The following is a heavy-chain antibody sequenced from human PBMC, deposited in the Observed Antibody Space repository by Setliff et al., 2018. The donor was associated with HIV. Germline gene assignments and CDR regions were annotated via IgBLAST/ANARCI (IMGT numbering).Heavy chain of an antibody. V-gene: IGHV1-69*13. CDR2: IIPIFGTT. CDR1: GGTFSTHP. J-gene: IGHJ3*02. CDR3: ARESGICGGDCHYAFDM. Sequence: ASVKVSCKASGGTFSTHPISWVRQAPGQGLEWMGGIIPIFGTTNYARKFQGRVTITADDSTSTAYMDLNNLRSEDTAVYYCARESGICGGDCHYAFDMWGHGTRVTVSS. D-gene: IGHD2-21*02.